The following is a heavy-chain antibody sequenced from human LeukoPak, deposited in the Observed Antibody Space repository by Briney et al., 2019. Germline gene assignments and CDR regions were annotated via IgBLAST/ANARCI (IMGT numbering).Heavy chain of an antibody. D-gene: IGHD3-22*01. Sequence: GGSLRLSCAASGFTFSSYAMSWVRRPPGKGLEWVSSISGSGGITYYADSVKGRFTISRDNSKNTLYLQMSSLRAEDTAVYHCAKGPYYYDSSGYSRRWFDPWGQGTLVTVSS. CDR2: ISGSGGIT. CDR3: AKGPYYYDSSGYSRRWFDP. V-gene: IGHV3-23*01. CDR1: GFTFSSYA. J-gene: IGHJ5*02.